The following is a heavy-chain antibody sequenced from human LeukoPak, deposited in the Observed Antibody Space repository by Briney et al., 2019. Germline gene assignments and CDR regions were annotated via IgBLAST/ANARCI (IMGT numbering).Heavy chain of an antibody. CDR1: GFTFSSYW. CDR2: INIDGSST. Sequence: GGSLRLSCAASGFTFSSYWMHWVRQAPGKGLVWVSRINIDGSSTSYADSVKGRFTISRDNAKNTLYLQMNSLRAEDTAVYYCARDAHYAFDIWGQGTMVTVSS. V-gene: IGHV3-74*01. CDR3: ARDAHYAFDI. J-gene: IGHJ3*02.